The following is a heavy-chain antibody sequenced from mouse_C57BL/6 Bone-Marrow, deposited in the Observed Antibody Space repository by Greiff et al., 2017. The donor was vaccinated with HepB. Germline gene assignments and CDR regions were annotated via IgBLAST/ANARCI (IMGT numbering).Heavy chain of an antibody. V-gene: IGHV1-39*01. D-gene: IGHD1-1*01. Sequence: VQLKQSGPELVKPGASVKISCKASGYSFTDYNMNWVKQSNGKSLEWIGVINPNYGTTSYNQKFKGKATLTVDQSSSTAYMQLNSLTSEDSAVYYCARELYGSRSLYAMDYWGQGTSVTVSS. CDR2: INPNYGTT. CDR1: GYSFTDYN. J-gene: IGHJ4*01. CDR3: ARELYGSRSLYAMDY.